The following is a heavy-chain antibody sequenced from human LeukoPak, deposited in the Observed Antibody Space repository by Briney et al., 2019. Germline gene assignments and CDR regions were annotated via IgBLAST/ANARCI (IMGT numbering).Heavy chain of an antibody. D-gene: IGHD6-13*01. CDR2: IYYSGST. Sequence: SQTLSLTCTVSGGSISSGGYYWSWVRQHPGEGREWIGYIYYSGSTYYNPSLKSRVTISVDTSKNQFSLKLSSVTGADTAVYYCASYSSSWYWFDPWGQGTLVTVSS. J-gene: IGHJ5*02. V-gene: IGHV4-31*03. CDR1: GGSISSGGYY. CDR3: ASYSSSWYWFDP.